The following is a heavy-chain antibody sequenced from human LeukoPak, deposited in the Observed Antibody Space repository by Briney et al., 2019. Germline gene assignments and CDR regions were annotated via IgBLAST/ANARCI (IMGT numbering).Heavy chain of an antibody. J-gene: IGHJ3*02. CDR2: IYYSGST. CDR1: GGSISSYY. V-gene: IGHV4-59*07. D-gene: IGHD1/OR15-1a*01. CDR3: ARAAGTAEAAFDI. Sequence: SDTLSLTCTVSGGSISSYYWSWIRQPPGKGLEWIGYIYYSGSTNYNPSLKSRVTISVDTSKNQFSLKLSSVTAADTAVYYCARAAGTAEAAFDIWGQGTMVTVSS.